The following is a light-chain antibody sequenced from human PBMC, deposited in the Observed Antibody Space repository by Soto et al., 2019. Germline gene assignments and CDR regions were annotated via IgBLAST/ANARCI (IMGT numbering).Light chain of an antibody. J-gene: IGLJ2*01. V-gene: IGLV2-14*01. CDR3: SSYTSSNKGV. Sequence: QSALTQPASVSGSPGQSITISCTGTSSDVGGYNYVSWYQQHPGKAPKLMIYDVSNRPSGVSNRFSGSKSGNTASLTISGLQDEDEADYYCSSYTSSNKGVFGGGTKLTVL. CDR2: DVS. CDR1: SSDVGGYNY.